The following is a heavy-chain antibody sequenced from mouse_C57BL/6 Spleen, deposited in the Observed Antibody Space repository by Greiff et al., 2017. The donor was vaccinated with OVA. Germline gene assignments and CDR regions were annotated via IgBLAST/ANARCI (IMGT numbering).Heavy chain of an antibody. V-gene: IGHV3-6*01. D-gene: IGHD2-5*01. CDR3: ASACSNYVYYYAMDY. Sequence: EVQLVESGPGLVKPSQSLSLTCSVTGYSITSGYYWNWIRQFPGNKLEWMGYISYDGSNNYNPSLKNRTSITRDTSKNQFFLKLKSVTTEDTATYYCASACSNYVYYYAMDYWGQGTSVTVSS. CDR2: ISYDGSN. J-gene: IGHJ4*01. CDR1: GYSITSGYY.